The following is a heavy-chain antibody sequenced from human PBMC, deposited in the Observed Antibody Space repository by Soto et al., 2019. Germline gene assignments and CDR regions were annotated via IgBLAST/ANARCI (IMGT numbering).Heavy chain of an antibody. J-gene: IGHJ6*02. CDR3: ARPHLLLWASMSNARYYGMDV. V-gene: IGHV5-51*01. D-gene: IGHD3-10*02. CDR1: GYSFTSYW. Sequence: GDSLKISCKGSGYSFTSYWIGWVRQMPGKGLEWMGIIYPGDSDTRYSPSFQGQVTISADKSISTASLQWSSLTASDTAMYYCARPHLLLWASMSNARYYGMDVWGQGTTGTVS. CDR2: IYPGDSDT.